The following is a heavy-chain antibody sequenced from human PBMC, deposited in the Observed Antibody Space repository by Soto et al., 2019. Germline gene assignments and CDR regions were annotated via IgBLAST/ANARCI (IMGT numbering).Heavy chain of an antibody. V-gene: IGHV4-4*07. CDR2: IYVTGST. CDR1: GGTISKSF. Sequence: QVQLQESGPGLVKPSETLSLTCSVSGGTISKSFWSWVRKPVGRGLEWMGRIYVTGSTDYNPSLRGRITMSVDIVKKTFSLRPTSVTAADTGVYYCVRDGSKTLREWFDPWGQGLKVTVAS. CDR3: VRDGSKTLREWFDP. J-gene: IGHJ5*02.